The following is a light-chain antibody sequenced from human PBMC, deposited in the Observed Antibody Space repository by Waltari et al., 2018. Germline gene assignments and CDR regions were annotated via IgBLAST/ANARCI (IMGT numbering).Light chain of an antibody. Sequence: QPVLTQSPSTSATPGQTVPIFSSARGSNIGARTVNWYQQPPGTTPKLLIYSNNQRPSGAPDRFSGSKSGSSASLAISRLQSEDEADYYCAAWDDTLNGVLFGGGTKLTVL. CDR1: GSNIGART. J-gene: IGLJ2*01. V-gene: IGLV1-44*01. CDR3: AAWDDTLNGVL. CDR2: SNN.